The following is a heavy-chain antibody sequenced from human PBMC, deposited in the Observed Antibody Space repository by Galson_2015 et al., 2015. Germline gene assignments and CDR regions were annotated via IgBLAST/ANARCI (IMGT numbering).Heavy chain of an antibody. CDR3: ARDMSRSTLDS. Sequence: SLRLSCAASGFPFSTYGMHWVRQAPGKGLEWVALIRYDGSIKWYADSVKGRFTISRDDSKNTLYLQMNSLRAEDTAVYYCARDMSRSTLDSSGQGTLVSVSS. D-gene: IGHD2-2*01. V-gene: IGHV3-33*01. CDR1: GFPFSTYG. J-gene: IGHJ4*02. CDR2: IRYDGSIK.